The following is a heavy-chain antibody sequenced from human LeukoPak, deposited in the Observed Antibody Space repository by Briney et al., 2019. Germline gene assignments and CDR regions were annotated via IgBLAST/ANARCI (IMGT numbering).Heavy chain of an antibody. V-gene: IGHV1-2*02. CDR1: GYTFTGFY. CDR3: ARVIIGERRSTTMIRGVIPLDFYFDY. D-gene: IGHD3-10*01. J-gene: IGHJ4*02. CDR2: INPDSGGT. Sequence: ASVKVSCRTSGYTFTGFYIYWVRQAPGQGLEWMGWINPDSGGTNYAQKFQGRVTMTRDTSIRTAYMQLSRLRSDDTAVYLCARVIIGERRSTTMIRGVIPLDFYFDYWGQGTLVTVSS.